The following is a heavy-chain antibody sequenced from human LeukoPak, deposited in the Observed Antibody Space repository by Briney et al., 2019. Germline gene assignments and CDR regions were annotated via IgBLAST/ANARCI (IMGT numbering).Heavy chain of an antibody. D-gene: IGHD6-19*01. J-gene: IGHJ4*02. CDR3: ARDMYYSSGHPLGY. Sequence: PGGSLRLSCAASGFTFSSSAMSWVRQAPGKGLEWVSTISGSGGSTSYADSVKGRFTISRDNSKSTLFLQMNSLRAEDTAVYYCARDMYYSSGHPLGYWGQGTLVSVSS. V-gene: IGHV3-23*01. CDR1: GFTFSSSA. CDR2: ISGSGGST.